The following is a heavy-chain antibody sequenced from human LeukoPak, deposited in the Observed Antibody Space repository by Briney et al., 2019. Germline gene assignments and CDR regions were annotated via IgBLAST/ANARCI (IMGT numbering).Heavy chain of an antibody. CDR1: GFTFSSYA. D-gene: IGHD3-22*01. Sequence: PGGSLRLSCVASGFTFSSYAMHWVRQAPGKGLEWVAVISYDGSNKYYADSVKGRFTISRDNSKNTLYLQMNSLRAEDTAVYYCARDALYYYDSSGYPLGGLYAFDIWGQGTMVTVSS. V-gene: IGHV3-30-3*01. CDR2: ISYDGSNK. CDR3: ARDALYYYDSSGYPLGGLYAFDI. J-gene: IGHJ3*02.